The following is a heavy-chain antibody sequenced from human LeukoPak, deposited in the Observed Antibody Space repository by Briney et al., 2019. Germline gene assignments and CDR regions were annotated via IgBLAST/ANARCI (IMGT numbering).Heavy chain of an antibody. J-gene: IGHJ3*02. CDR1: GYTFTSYG. D-gene: IGHD3-10*01. CDR2: ISAYNGKT. V-gene: IGHV1-18*01. Sequence: ASVKVSCKASGYTFTSYGISWVRQAPGQGLEWMGWISAYNGKTNYAQKLQGRVTMTTDTSTSTAYMELRGLRSDGTAVYYCARDFQDYGSGSFFTGAFDIWGQGTMVPVSS. CDR3: ARDFQDYGSGSFFTGAFDI.